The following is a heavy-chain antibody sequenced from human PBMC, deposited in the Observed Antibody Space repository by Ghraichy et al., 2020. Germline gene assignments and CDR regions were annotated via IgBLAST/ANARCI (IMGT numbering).Heavy chain of an antibody. J-gene: IGHJ6*02. Sequence: GGSLRLSCAASGFTFSSYGMHWVRQAPGKGLEWVAVISYDGSNKYYADSVKGRFTISRDNSKNTLYLQMNSLRAEDTAVYYCAKDYIVEMTGGMDVWGQGTTVTVSS. V-gene: IGHV3-30*18. D-gene: IGHD5-24*01. CDR3: AKDYIVEMTGGMDV. CDR1: GFTFSSYG. CDR2: ISYDGSNK.